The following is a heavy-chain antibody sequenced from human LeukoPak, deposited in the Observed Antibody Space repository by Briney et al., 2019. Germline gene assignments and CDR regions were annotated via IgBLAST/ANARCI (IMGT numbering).Heavy chain of an antibody. CDR1: GYTFTSFW. CDR3: ARRSGSWSFDY. V-gene: IGHV5-51*01. Sequence: GESLKISCKGSGYTFTSFWIGWVRQMPGKGLEWLGMIFPADSNTAYSPSFQGQVTLSADKSISTAYLQWSSLKASDTAMYYCARRSGSWSFDYWGQGTLVTVSS. CDR2: IFPADSNT. D-gene: IGHD3-10*01. J-gene: IGHJ4*02.